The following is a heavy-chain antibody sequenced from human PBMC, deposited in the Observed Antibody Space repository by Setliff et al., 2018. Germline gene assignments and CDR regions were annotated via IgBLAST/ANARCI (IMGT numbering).Heavy chain of an antibody. CDR3: AKDRVPDNKWDFDY. Sequence: PGGSLRLSCAVSGFTISDYWMHWVRQAPGKGLVWVSRLKSDGSSTLYADSVKGRFTMSRDNSKNTVYLQMNSLRVEDTAIYFCAKDRVPDNKWDFDYWGQGILVTVSS. D-gene: IGHD2-8*01. CDR1: GFTISDYW. CDR2: LKSDGSST. J-gene: IGHJ4*02. V-gene: IGHV3-74*01.